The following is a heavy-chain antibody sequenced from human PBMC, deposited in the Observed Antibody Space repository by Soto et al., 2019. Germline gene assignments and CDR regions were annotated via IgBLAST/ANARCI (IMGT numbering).Heavy chain of an antibody. CDR1: GGTFSSYA. D-gene: IGHD2-2*01. Sequence: QVQLVQSGAEVKKPGSSVKVSCKASGGTFSSYAISWVRQAPGQGLEWMGGIIPIFGTANYAQKFQGRVTITADKSTSTAYMELSSLRSEDTAVYYCARVGIVVVPAAGVAFDIWGQGTMVTVSS. CDR2: IIPIFGTA. J-gene: IGHJ3*02. V-gene: IGHV1-69*06. CDR3: ARVGIVVVPAAGVAFDI.